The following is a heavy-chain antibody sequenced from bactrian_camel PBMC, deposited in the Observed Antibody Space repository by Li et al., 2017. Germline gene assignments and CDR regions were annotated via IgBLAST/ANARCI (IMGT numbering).Heavy chain of an antibody. J-gene: IGHJ4*01. CDR1: GNPYRTYC. CDR2: IDDDGLP. CDR3: AAESEPIGWVLGPLEYDN. V-gene: IGHV3S53*01. Sequence: HVQLVESGGGSVQTGGSLRLSCAVSGNPYRTYCMGWFRHPPGKLREAVAGIDDDGLPWYAHSVKGRFTISQGNDGNTLYLQMNGLQSEDTGMYYCAAESEPIGWVLGPLEYDNWGQGTQVTVS. D-gene: IGHD5*01.